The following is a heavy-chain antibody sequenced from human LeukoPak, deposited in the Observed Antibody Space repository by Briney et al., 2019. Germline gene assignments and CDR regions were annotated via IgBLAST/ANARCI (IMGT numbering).Heavy chain of an antibody. Sequence: ASVKVSCKASGYTFTGYYMHWVRQAPGQGLEWMGWVNPNSGGTNYAQKFQGRVTMTRDTSISTAYMELSRLRSDDTAVYYCARDYCSSISCYTGGRWFDPWGQGTLVTVSS. CDR1: GYTFTGYY. CDR3: ARDYCSSISCYTGGRWFDP. D-gene: IGHD2-2*02. V-gene: IGHV1-2*02. CDR2: VNPNSGGT. J-gene: IGHJ5*02.